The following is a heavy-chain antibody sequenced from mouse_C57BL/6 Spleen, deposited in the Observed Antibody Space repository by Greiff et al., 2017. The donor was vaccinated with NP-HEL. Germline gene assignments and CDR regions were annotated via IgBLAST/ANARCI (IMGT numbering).Heavy chain of an antibody. CDR2: IYPRSGNT. J-gene: IGHJ1*03. Sequence: QVQLQQSGAELARPGASVKLSCKASGYTFTSYGISWVKQRTGQGLEWIGEIYPRSGNTYYNEKFKGKATLTADKSSSTAYMELRSLTSEDSAVYFCASEEAYYGQGYFDVWGTGTTVTVSS. CDR1: GYTFTSYG. V-gene: IGHV1-81*01. CDR3: ASEEAYYGQGYFDV. D-gene: IGHD1-1*01.